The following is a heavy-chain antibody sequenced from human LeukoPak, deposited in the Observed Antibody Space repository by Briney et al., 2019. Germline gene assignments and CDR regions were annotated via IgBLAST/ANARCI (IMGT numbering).Heavy chain of an antibody. V-gene: IGHV4-34*01. CDR2: INHSGST. CDR3: ARRARFLEWFMGHYYMDV. D-gene: IGHD3-3*01. J-gene: IGHJ6*03. CDR1: GGSFSGYY. Sequence: PSETLSLTCAVCGGSFSGYYWSWIRQPPGQGLEWIGEINHSGSTNYNPSLKSRVTISIDTSKNQFSLKLSSVTAADTAVYYCARRARFLEWFMGHYYMDVWGKGTTVTVSS.